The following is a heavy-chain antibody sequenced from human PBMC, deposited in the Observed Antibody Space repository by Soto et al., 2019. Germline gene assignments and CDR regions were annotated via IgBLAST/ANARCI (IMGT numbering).Heavy chain of an antibody. CDR3: ATRDTGRVY. CDR2: SHQSGNT. Sequence: QVQLQESGPGLVKPSGTLSLTCAVSGVSISSHDWWTWVRQPPGKGLEWIGESHQSGNTHYNSSLESRVTTSLDKSKNQLSPQLTSVTVADTAVYYCATRDTGRVYWGQGTLVTVSS. V-gene: IGHV4-4*02. D-gene: IGHD5-18*01. CDR1: GVSISSHDW. J-gene: IGHJ4*02.